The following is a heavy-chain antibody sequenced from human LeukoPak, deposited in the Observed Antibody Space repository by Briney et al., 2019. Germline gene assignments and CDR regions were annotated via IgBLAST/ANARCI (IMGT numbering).Heavy chain of an antibody. D-gene: IGHD1-14*01. J-gene: IGHJ2*01. CDR2: IFYSGST. Sequence: SETLSLTCTVAAGSISNYHWSWIRQPPGKGLEWIGCIFYSGSTYYNPSLKSRVTISVDTSKNQLSLKLSSVTAADTAVYYCARRGSGASLEYYFDLWGRGTLVTVSS. CDR1: AGSISNYH. CDR3: ARRGSGASLEYYFDL. V-gene: IGHV4-59*08.